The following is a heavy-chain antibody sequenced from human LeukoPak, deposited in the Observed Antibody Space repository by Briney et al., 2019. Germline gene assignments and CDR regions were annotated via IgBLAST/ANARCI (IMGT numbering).Heavy chain of an antibody. D-gene: IGHD3-9*01. CDR3: ARGDYDILTGYYYNWFDP. CDR1: GYTFTGYY. CDR2: ISPNSGGT. V-gene: IGHV1-2*02. Sequence: ASVKVSCKASGYTFTGYYMHWVRQAPGQGLEWMGWISPNSGGTNYAQKFQGRVTMTRDTSISTACMELSRLRSDGPAVYYCARGDYDILTGYYYNWFDPWGQGTLVTVSS. J-gene: IGHJ5*02.